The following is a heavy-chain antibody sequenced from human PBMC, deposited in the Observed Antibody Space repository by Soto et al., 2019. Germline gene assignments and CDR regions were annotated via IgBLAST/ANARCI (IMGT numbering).Heavy chain of an antibody. D-gene: IGHD6-13*01. CDR1: GGTFSSYA. J-gene: IGHJ5*02. CDR2: IIPIFGTA. CDR3: ARGGLSAAGSQYNWFDP. V-gene: IGHV1-69*13. Sequence: GASVKVSCKASGGTFSSYAISWVRQAPGQGLEWMGGIIPIFGTANYAQKFQGRVTITADESTSTAYMELSSLRSEDTAVYYCARGGLSAAGSQYNWFDPWGQGTLVTVSS.